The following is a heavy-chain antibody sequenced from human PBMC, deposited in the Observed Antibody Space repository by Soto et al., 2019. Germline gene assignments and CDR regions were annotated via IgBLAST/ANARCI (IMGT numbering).Heavy chain of an antibody. D-gene: IGHD6-19*01. CDR1: GFTFSSYW. CDR2: INNDGSST. Sequence: PGGSLRLSCAASGFTFSSYWMHWVRQAPGKGLVWVSRINNDGSSTNYADSVKGRFTMSRDNAKNTLYLQMNSLRAEDTAVYYCAKGGRQWLVTSDFNYWGQGALVTVSS. CDR3: AKGGRQWLVTSDFNY. V-gene: IGHV3-74*01. J-gene: IGHJ4*02.